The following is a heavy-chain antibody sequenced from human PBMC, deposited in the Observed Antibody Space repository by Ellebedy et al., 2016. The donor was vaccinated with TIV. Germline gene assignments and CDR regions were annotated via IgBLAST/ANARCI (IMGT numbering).Heavy chain of an antibody. J-gene: IGHJ6*02. D-gene: IGHD2/OR15-2a*01. V-gene: IGHV1-18*01. CDR2: ISPYDGNT. CDR3: AREENYGMDV. CDR1: GYTFTNYG. Sequence: AASVKVSCKASGYTFTNYGITWVRQAPGQGLEWMGWISPYDGNTNYAQKFQGRVTMTRDTSTSTAYMELRSLRSDDTAVYYCAREENYGMDVWGHGTTVTVSS.